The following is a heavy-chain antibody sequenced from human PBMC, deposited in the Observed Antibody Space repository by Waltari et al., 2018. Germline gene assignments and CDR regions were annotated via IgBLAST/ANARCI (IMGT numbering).Heavy chain of an antibody. CDR2: ISAYNGNT. CDR1: GYMFRNFG. Sequence: QIQLVQSGGEVKKPGASVKVSCQASGYMFRNFGLFWVRQAPGQGLEFMGWISAYNGNTNYAQTFQGRLNLTTYTSASTAYMELSSLTSDDTAVYYCARDRRDDNNSVRWLDPWGQGTLVTVSS. V-gene: IGHV1-18*01. D-gene: IGHD3-10*02. CDR3: ARDRRDDNNSVRWLDP. J-gene: IGHJ5*02.